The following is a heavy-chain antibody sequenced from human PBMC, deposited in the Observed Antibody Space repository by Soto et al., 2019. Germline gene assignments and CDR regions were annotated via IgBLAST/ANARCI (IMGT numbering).Heavy chain of an antibody. CDR3: ARESEDLTSNFDY. J-gene: IGHJ4*02. CDR1: GFLSRNYA. CDR2: ISSTTNYI. Sequence: GSLRLSCAASGFLSRNYAIGWVRQAPGKGLEWVSSISSTTNYIYYGDSMKGRFTISRDNAKNSLYLEMNSLRAEDTAVYYCARESEDLTSNFDYWGQGTLVTV. V-gene: IGHV3-21*06.